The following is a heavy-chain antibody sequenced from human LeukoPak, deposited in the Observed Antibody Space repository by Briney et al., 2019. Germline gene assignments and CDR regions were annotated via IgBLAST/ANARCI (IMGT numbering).Heavy chain of an antibody. Sequence: PGGSLRLSCAASGFTFSSYSMNWVRQAPGKGLEWVSSISSSSSYIYYADSVKGRFTISRDNAKNSLYLQMNSLRAEDTAVYYCARVGAYCSGGSCYLAAFDIWGQGTMVTVSS. D-gene: IGHD2-15*01. CDR3: ARVGAYCSGGSCYLAAFDI. CDR1: GFTFSSYS. CDR2: ISSSSSYI. J-gene: IGHJ3*02. V-gene: IGHV3-21*01.